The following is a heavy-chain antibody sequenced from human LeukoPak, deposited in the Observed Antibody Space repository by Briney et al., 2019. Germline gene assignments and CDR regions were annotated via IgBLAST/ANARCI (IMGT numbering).Heavy chain of an antibody. V-gene: IGHV1-69*06. Sequence: ASVKVSCKASRGTFSSYAISWVRQAPGQGLEWMGGIIPIFGTANYAQKFQGRVTITADKSTSTAYMELSSLRSEDTAVYYCARDRGDGDYYYYMDVWGKGTTVTVSS. J-gene: IGHJ6*03. CDR3: ARDRGDGDYYYYMDV. CDR2: IIPIFGTA. D-gene: IGHD2-21*02. CDR1: RGTFSSYA.